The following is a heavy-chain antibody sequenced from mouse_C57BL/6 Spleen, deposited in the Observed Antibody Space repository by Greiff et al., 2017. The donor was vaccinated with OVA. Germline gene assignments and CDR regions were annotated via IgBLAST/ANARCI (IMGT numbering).Heavy chain of an antibody. CDR2: ISDGGSYT. D-gene: IGHD2-13*01. CDR3: ARTTGDFDY. Sequence: DVKLVESGGGLVKPGGSLKLSCAASGFTFSSYAMSWVRQTPEKRLEWVATISDGGSYTYYPDNVKGRFTISRDNAKNNLYLQMSHLKSEDAAMYYCARTTGDFDYWGQGTTLTVSS. V-gene: IGHV5-4*03. CDR1: GFTFSSYA. J-gene: IGHJ2*01.